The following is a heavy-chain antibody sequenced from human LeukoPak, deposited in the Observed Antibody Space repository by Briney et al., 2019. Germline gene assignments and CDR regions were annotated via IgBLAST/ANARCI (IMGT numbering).Heavy chain of an antibody. J-gene: IGHJ5*02. Sequence: GASVKVSCKASGYTFTSYDINWVRQATGQGLEWMGWMNPNSGNTGYAQKFQGRVTMTRNTSISTAYMELSSLRSEDTAVYYCATAYCSSTSCYPGNWFDPWGQGTLVTASS. CDR2: MNPNSGNT. CDR3: ATAYCSSTSCYPGNWFDP. D-gene: IGHD2-2*01. CDR1: GYTFTSYD. V-gene: IGHV1-8*01.